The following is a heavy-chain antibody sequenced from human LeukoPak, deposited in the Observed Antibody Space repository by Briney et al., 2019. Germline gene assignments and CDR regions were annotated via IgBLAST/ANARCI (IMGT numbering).Heavy chain of an antibody. CDR1: GGSISSYY. D-gene: IGHD2-15*01. J-gene: IGHJ4*02. V-gene: IGHV4-59*12. CDR2: IYYSGST. CDR3: ARKNHSRRALDY. Sequence: PSETLSLTCTVSGGSISSYYWSWIRQPPGKGLEWIGYIYYSGSTNYNPSLKSRVTISVDTSKNQFSLKLSSVTAADTAVYYCARKNHSRRALDYWGQGTLVTVSS.